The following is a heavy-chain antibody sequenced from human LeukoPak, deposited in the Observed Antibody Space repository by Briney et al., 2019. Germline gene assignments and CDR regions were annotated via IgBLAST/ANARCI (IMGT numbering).Heavy chain of an antibody. CDR1: GFTFSNYW. CDR2: ISPSGSIS. D-gene: IGHD3-9*01. CDR3: ARDLDWGAFDA. Sequence: GGSLRLSCAASGFTFSNYWMSWVRQAPGKGLEWVSGISPSGSISYYADSVKGRFTISRDNSKNTVSLQMNSLRAEDTALYYCARDLDWGAFDAWGQGTLVTVSS. V-gene: IGHV3-23*01. J-gene: IGHJ5*02.